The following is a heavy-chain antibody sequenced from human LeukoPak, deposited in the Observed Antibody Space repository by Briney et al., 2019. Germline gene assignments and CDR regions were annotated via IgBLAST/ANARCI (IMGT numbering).Heavy chain of an antibody. Sequence: GGSLRLSCAASGFTFSSYAMSWVRQAPGKGLEWVSAISGSGGSTYCADSVKGRFTISRDNSKNTLYLQMNSLRAEDTAVYYCATFLTSLGVGDGDYVDYFDYWGQGTLVTVSS. CDR3: ATFLTSLGVGDGDYVDYFDY. J-gene: IGHJ4*02. CDR2: ISGSGGST. CDR1: GFTFSSYA. V-gene: IGHV3-23*01. D-gene: IGHD4-17*01.